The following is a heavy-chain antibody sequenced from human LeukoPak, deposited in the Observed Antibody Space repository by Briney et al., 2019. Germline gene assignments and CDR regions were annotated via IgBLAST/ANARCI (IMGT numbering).Heavy chain of an antibody. V-gene: IGHV3-11*04. D-gene: IGHD3-9*01. CDR1: GFTFSDYY. CDR2: ISSSGSTI. J-gene: IGHJ6*03. CDR3: ARVRILTGYHTDYYYYMDV. Sequence: GGSLRLSCAASGFTFSDYYMSWIRQAPGKGLEWVSYISSSGSTIYYADSVKGRFTISRDNAKNSLYLQMNSLRAEDTAVYYCARVRILTGYHTDYYYYMDVWGKGTTVTVSS.